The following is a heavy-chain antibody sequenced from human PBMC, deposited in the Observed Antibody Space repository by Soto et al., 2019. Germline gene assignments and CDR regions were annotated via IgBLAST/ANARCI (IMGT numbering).Heavy chain of an antibody. CDR2: SYYSGTT. Sequence: PSETLSLTCTVSGASISVHSHYWTWIRQPPGKGLEWIGSSYYSGTTYFNPSLKSRATISVYPSKNQFSLRLSSLIAPNTAIYFCTRRYNRYDNYCGPWDPGALVAAST. J-gene: IGHJ5*02. D-gene: IGHD1-1*01. V-gene: IGHV4-39*01. CDR1: GASISVHSHY. CDR3: TRRYNRYDNYCGP.